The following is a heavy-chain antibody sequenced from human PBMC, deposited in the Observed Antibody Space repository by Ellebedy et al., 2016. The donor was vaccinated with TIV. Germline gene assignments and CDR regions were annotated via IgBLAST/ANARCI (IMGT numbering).Heavy chain of an antibody. CDR1: GINIRDYA. CDR2: SRNKAKSYTT. V-gene: IGHV3-72*01. Sequence: GESLKISCAAAGINIRDYAMTWVRLAPGKGPEWVGRSRNKAKSYTTDYAASVKGRFTISRDDSKNSLYLQMNSLKTEDTAIYYCARDTTSDYWGQGALVTVSS. D-gene: IGHD1-1*01. CDR3: ARDTTSDY. J-gene: IGHJ4*02.